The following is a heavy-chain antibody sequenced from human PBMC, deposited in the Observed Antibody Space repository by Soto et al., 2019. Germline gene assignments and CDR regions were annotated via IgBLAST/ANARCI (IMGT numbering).Heavy chain of an antibody. Sequence: EVQLVESGGGLVQPGGSLKLSCAASGFTFSGSAMHWVRQASGKGLEWVVRIRSKTNNYATAYAASLKGRFTISRDDSKNMAYLQVHSMQTDDTSVYYCTRPSPDNMIRPLGQGTLVTVSS. J-gene: IGHJ5*02. D-gene: IGHD3-10*01. CDR2: IRSKTNNYAT. CDR3: TRPSPDNMIRP. CDR1: GFTFSGSA. V-gene: IGHV3-73*02.